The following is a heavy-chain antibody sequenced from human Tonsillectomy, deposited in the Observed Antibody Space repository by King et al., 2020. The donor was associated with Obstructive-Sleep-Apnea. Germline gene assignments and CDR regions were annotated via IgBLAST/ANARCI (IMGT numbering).Heavy chain of an antibody. CDR3: ARDRRGYEYAFDI. V-gene: IGHV3-74*01. J-gene: IGHJ3*02. D-gene: IGHD5-12*01. CDR1: GFTFSSYW. Sequence: VQLVESGGGLVQPGGSLRLSCAASGFTFSSYWMHWVRQAPGKGLVWVSRINSDWSSTIYADSVKGRFTISRDNAKNKLYLQMNSLRAEDTAVYYCARDRRGYEYAFDIWGQGTMGTVSS. CDR2: INSDWSST.